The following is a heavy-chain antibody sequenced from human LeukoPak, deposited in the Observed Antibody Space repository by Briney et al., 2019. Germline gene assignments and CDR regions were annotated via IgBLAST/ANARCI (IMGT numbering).Heavy chain of an antibody. V-gene: IGHV3-53*01. CDR2: IYSGGST. Sequence: GGSLRLSCAASGFTVSSNYMSWVRQAPGKGLEWVSVIYSGGSTYYADSVKGRFTISRDNSKNTLYLQMNSLRAEDTAVYYCAREYLDINSYNYGMDVGAQGTTVTAS. CDR3: AREYLDINSYNYGMDV. D-gene: IGHD2-2*03. CDR1: GFTVSSNY. J-gene: IGHJ6*02.